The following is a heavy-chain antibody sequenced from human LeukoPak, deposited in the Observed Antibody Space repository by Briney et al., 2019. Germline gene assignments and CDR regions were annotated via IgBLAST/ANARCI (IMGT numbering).Heavy chain of an antibody. J-gene: IGHJ4*02. D-gene: IGHD3-3*01. Sequence: ASVKVSCKASGYTFTSYAMNWVRQAPGQGLEWMGWINTNTGNPTYAQGFTGRFVFSLDTSVSTAYLQISSLKAEDTAVYHCARRGNFWRNGYFDYWGQGTLVTVSS. CDR1: GYTFTSYA. CDR3: ARRGNFWRNGYFDY. CDR2: INTNTGNP. V-gene: IGHV7-4-1*02.